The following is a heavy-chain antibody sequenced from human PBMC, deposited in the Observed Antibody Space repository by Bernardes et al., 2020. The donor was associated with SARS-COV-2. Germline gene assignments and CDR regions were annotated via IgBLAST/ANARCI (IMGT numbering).Heavy chain of an antibody. J-gene: IGHJ4*02. V-gene: IGHV1-69*15. CDR2: IIPIFGTA. D-gene: IGHD6-19*01. CDR1: GGTFSSYA. CDR3: ARDSSGWYIFDY. Sequence: SLKVSCKASGGTFSSYAISWVRQAPGQGLEWMGRIIPIFGTANYAQKFQGRVTITADESTSTAYMELSSLRSEDTAVYYCARDSSGWYIFDYWGQGTLVTGAS.